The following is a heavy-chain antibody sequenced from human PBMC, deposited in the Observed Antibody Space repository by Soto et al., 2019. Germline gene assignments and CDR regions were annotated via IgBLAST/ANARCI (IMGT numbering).Heavy chain of an antibody. D-gene: IGHD3-22*01. Sequence: PSETLSLTCAVYGGSFSGDYWSWIRQPPGKGLEGIGEMNHSGSINYNPSLKSRVTLSVDTSKNQFSLKLRSVTAADTATYYCARGNGMILAVQGDAPDKYYLDSWSQGTLVTVSS. CDR2: MNHSGSI. CDR3: ARGNGMILAVQGDAPDKYYLDS. V-gene: IGHV4-34*01. J-gene: IGHJ4*02. CDR1: GGSFSGDY.